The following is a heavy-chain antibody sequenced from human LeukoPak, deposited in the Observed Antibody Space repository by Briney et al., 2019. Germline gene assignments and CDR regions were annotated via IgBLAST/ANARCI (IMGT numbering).Heavy chain of an antibody. J-gene: IGHJ4*02. CDR3: ESDSYSSGWFDY. V-gene: IGHV3-33*08. CDR2: IWYDGSNK. CDR1: GFTLSSYE. D-gene: IGHD6-19*01. Sequence: GGSLRLSCAASGFTLSSYEMNCVRQAPGKGLEWVAVIWYDGSNKYYADSVKGRFTISRDNSKNTLYLQMNSLRAEDTAVSYCESDSYSSGWFDYWCQGTLVTVSS.